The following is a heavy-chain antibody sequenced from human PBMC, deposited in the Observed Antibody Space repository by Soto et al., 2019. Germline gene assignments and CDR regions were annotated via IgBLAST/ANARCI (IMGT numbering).Heavy chain of an antibody. V-gene: IGHV4-34*01. CDR3: ARLIGPFDY. CDR1: GGSFSGYY. CDR2: INHSGST. D-gene: IGHD2-21*01. Sequence: SETLSLTCAVYGGSFSGYYWSWIRQPPGKGLEWIGEINHSGSTNYNPSLKSRVTISVDTSKNQFSLKLSSVTAADTAVYYCARLIGPFDYWGQGTLVTVSS. J-gene: IGHJ4*02.